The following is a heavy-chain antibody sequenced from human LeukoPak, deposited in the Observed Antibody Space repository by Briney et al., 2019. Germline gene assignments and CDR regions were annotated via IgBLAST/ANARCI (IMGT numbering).Heavy chain of an antibody. J-gene: IGHJ4*02. CDR2: IFHTGST. D-gene: IGHD2-15*01. Sequence: SETLSLTCTVSGDSISSGNYWGWIRQPPGKGLEWIGSIFHTGSTYFNLSLKSRVTISVDTSKNQFSLRLSSVTAADTAVYYCASEHCSGGSCYPTGWGQGTLVTVSS. V-gene: IGHV4-38-2*02. CDR1: GDSISSGNY. CDR3: ASEHCSGGSCYPTG.